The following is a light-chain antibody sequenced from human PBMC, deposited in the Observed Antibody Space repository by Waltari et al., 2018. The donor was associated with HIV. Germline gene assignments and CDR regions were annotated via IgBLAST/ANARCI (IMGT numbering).Light chain of an antibody. V-gene: IGKV3-15*01. CDR1: HTLSRN. Sequence: EVVMAQSPATLSVSPGERATLSCRARHTLSRNLSGYHQGPVQAPRLLIYGASTRATGIPARFSGGGSGTEFTLTISSLQSEDFGVYYCQQYNNWPRTFGQGTKVEIQ. CDR3: QQYNNWPRT. J-gene: IGKJ1*01. CDR2: GAS.